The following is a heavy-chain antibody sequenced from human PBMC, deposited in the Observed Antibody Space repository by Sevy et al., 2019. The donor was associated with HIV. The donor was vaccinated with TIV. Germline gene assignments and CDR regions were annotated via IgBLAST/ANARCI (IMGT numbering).Heavy chain of an antibody. CDR2: ISYDGSNK. CDR1: GFTFSSYA. Sequence: GGSLRLSCAASGFTFSSYAMHWVRQAPGKGLEWVAVISYDGSNKYYADSVKGRFTISRDKSKNTLYLQMNSLRAEDTAVYYCARDQRRRITMVRGVKSSYYGMDVWGQGTTVTVSS. V-gene: IGHV3-30*04. J-gene: IGHJ6*02. CDR3: ARDQRRRITMVRGVKSSYYGMDV. D-gene: IGHD3-10*01.